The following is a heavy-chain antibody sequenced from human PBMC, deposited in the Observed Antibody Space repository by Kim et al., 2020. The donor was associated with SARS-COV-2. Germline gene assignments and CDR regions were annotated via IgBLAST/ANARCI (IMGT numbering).Heavy chain of an antibody. J-gene: IGHJ6*03. V-gene: IGHV3-21*01. CDR1: GFTFSSYS. D-gene: IGHD3-3*01. CDR3: AREGRITIFGVVIRKDYYMDV. Sequence: GGSLRLSCAASGFTFSSYSMNWVRQAPGKGLEWVSSISSSSSYIYYADSVKGRFTISRDNAKNSLYLQMNSLRAEDTAVYYCAREGRITIFGVVIRKDYYMDVWGKGTTVTVSS. CDR2: ISSSSSYI.